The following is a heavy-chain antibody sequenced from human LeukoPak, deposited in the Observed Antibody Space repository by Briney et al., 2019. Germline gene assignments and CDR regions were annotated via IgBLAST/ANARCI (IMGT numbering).Heavy chain of an antibody. J-gene: IGHJ4*02. CDR1: GFTFSSYW. Sequence: GWALTLSCAASGFTFSSYWMSWVRQAPGKGLEWVANIKQDGSEKYYVDSVKGRFTISRDNAKNSLYLQMNSLRAEDTAVYYCARDHDSSGYYYANNFDYWGQGTLVTVSS. CDR2: IKQDGSEK. D-gene: IGHD3-22*01. V-gene: IGHV3-7*01. CDR3: ARDHDSSGYYYANNFDY.